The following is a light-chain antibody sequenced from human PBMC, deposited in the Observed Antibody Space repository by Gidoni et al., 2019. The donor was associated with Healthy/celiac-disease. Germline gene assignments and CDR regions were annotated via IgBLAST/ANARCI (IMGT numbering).Light chain of an antibody. CDR2: GNS. J-gene: IGLJ1*01. CDR3: QSYASSLRGFYV. V-gene: IGLV1-40*01. CDR1: SSNIGAGYD. Sequence: QSVLTQPPSVCGAPGQRVTISCTGSSSNIGAGYDVHWYQQLPGTAPKLLIYGNSNRPSGVPDRFSGSKSGTSASLAITGLQAEDEADYYCQSYASSLRGFYVFGTGTKVTVL.